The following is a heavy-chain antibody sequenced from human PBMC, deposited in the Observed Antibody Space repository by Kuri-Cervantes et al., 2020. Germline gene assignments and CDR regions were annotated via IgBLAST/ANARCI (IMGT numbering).Heavy chain of an antibody. V-gene: IGHV1/OR15-1*01. Sequence: ASVKVSCKASGYIFTDYYMHWVRQAPGQELGWMGRINPNSGGTNYAQKFQGRVTMTRDTSISTAYTELSSLRSEDTTTYYCARGTVVVAATHYYYMDVWGKGTTVTVSS. CDR3: ARGTVVVAATHYYYMDV. CDR2: INPNSGGT. CDR1: GYIFTDYY. D-gene: IGHD2-15*01. J-gene: IGHJ6*03.